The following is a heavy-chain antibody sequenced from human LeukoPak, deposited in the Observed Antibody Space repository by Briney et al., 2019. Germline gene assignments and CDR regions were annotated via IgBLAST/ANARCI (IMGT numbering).Heavy chain of an antibody. CDR2: ISGDGGST. D-gene: IGHD6-13*01. CDR1: GFTFDDYA. J-gene: IGHJ6*02. CDR3: AKDIAVAGTGEYYYYYYGMDV. V-gene: IGHV3-43*02. Sequence: GGSLRLSCAASGFTFDDYAMHWVRQAPGKGLEWVSLISGDGGSTYYADSVKGRFTISRDNSKNSLYLQMNSLRTEDTALYYCAKDIAVAGTGEYYYYYYGMDVWGQGTTVTVSS.